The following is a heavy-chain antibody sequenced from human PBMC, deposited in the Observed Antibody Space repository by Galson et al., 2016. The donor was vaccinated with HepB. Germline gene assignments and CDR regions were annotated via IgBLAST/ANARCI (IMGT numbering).Heavy chain of an antibody. D-gene: IGHD1-1*01. CDR1: GASIRSSY. CDR3: AREPETTQDAFVI. J-gene: IGHJ3*02. CDR2: ISYSGVT. Sequence: SETLSLTCAVSGASIRSSYWSWIRQPPGGGLEWIGFISYSGVTNYNPSLKSRVSISEDTSKNEISLKLFSVIAEDTAMYYCAREPETTQDAFVIWGQGTMAIVSS. V-gene: IGHV4-59*01.